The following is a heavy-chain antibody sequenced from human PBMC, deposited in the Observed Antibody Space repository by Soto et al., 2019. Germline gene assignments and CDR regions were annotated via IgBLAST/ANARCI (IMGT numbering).Heavy chain of an antibody. D-gene: IGHD3-16*01. V-gene: IGHV3-NL1*01. J-gene: IGHJ4*02. CDR1: GFTFSSYG. CDR3: ARDLGAAFDY. CDR2: IYSGGST. Sequence: PVGSLRLSCAASGFTFSSYGMHWVRQAPGKGLEWVSVIYSGGSTYYADSVKGRFTISRDNSKNTLYLQMNSLRAEDTAVYYCARDLGAAFDYWGQGTLVTVSS.